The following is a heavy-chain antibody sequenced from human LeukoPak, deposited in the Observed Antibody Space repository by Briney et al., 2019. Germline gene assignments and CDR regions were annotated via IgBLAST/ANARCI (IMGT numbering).Heavy chain of an antibody. CDR1: GGSISSSSYY. D-gene: IGHD3-16*01. CDR2: IYYSGST. CDR3: ASWGVYYLVY. Sequence: SETLSLTCTVSGGSISSSSYYWGWIRQPPGKGLEWIGSIYYSGSTYYNPSLKSRVTISVDTSKNQFSLKLSSVTAADTAVYYCASWGVYYLVYWGQGTLVTVSS. J-gene: IGHJ4*02. V-gene: IGHV4-39*07.